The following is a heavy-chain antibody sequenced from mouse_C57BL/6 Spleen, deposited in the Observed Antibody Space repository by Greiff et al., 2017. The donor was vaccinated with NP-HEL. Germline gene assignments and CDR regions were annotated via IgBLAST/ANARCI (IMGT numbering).Heavy chain of an antibody. CDR1: GFTFSDYG. V-gene: IGHV5-17*01. Sequence: EVMLVESGGGLVKPGGSLKLSCAASGFTFSDYGMHWVRQAPEKGLEWVAYISSGSSTIYDADTVKGRFTISRDNAKNTLFLQMTSLRSEDTAMYYCAKITTVVANYAMDYWGQGTSVTVSS. D-gene: IGHD1-1*01. CDR2: ISSGSSTI. J-gene: IGHJ4*01. CDR3: AKITTVVANYAMDY.